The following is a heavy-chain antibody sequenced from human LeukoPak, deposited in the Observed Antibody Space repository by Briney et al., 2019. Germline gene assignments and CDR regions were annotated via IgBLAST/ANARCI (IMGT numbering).Heavy chain of an antibody. D-gene: IGHD3-22*01. V-gene: IGHV1-58*02. Sequence: TSVKVCCKASGFTFTSSAMQWVRQARGQRLEWIGWIVVGSGNTNYAQKFQERVTITRDMSTSTAYMELTSRRSEDTAVYYCAADLNYYDSSGSGDYWGQGTLVTVSS. CDR2: IVVGSGNT. CDR1: GFTFTSSA. CDR3: AADLNYYDSSGSGDY. J-gene: IGHJ4*02.